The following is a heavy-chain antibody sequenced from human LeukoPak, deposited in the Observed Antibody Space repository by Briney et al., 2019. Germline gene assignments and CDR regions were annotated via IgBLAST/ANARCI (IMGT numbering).Heavy chain of an antibody. J-gene: IGHJ4*02. CDR2: VNTNTGNP. CDR1: GYTFSSYA. D-gene: IGHD4-17*01. V-gene: IGHV7-4-1*02. CDR3: ARSNNDGDYLGVGFDY. Sequence: ASVKVSCKASGYTFSSYAMNWVRQAPGQGLEWMGWVNTNTGNPTYAQGFTGRFVFSLDTSVSTAYLQISSLQAEDTAVYYCARSNNDGDYLGVGFDYWGQGTLVTVSS.